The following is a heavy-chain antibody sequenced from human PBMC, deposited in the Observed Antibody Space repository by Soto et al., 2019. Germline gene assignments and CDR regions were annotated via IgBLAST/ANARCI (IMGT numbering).Heavy chain of an antibody. CDR2: IHPGDPGT. J-gene: IGHJ4*02. CDR1: GYSFTNYW. V-gene: IGHV5-51*01. Sequence: GESLKISCKGSGYSFTNYWIGWVRQMPGKGLEWMGTIHPGDPGTRYSPSFQGQVTISADKSISTAYLQWSSLKASDTAMYYCARTTHRGGLGMSPFDYWGQGTLVTVSS. CDR3: ARTTHRGGLGMSPFDY. D-gene: IGHD3-16*01.